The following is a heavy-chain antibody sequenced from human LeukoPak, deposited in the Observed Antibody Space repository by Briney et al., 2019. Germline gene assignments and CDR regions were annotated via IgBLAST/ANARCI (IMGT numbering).Heavy chain of an antibody. Sequence: ASVKVSRKASGYSFTSYGMSWVRQPPVQGQEWVGWINAHNNTNYAQKRQGRVTITTDTSTSTAYMKLRSLRSDDTAVYFCAKGSGWYDFWGQGALVTVSS. J-gene: IGHJ5*01. CDR1: GYSFTSYG. CDR3: AKGSGWYDF. CDR2: INAHNNT. V-gene: IGHV1-18*01. D-gene: IGHD6-19*01.